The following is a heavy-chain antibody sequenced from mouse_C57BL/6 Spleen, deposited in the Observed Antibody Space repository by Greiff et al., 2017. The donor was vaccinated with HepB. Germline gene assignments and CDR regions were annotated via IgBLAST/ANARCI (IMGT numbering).Heavy chain of an antibody. CDR3: ARGDYYGSSYEWYFEV. CDR1: GFSLSTSGMG. J-gene: IGHJ1*03. D-gene: IGHD1-1*01. CDR2: IYWDDDK. V-gene: IGHV8-12*01. Sequence: QVTLKVSGPGILQSSQTLSLTCSFSGFSLSTSGMGVSWIRQPSGKGLEWLAHIYWDDDKRYNPSLKSRLTISKDTSRTQVFLKITSVDTADTATYYCARGDYYGSSYEWYFEVWGTGTTVTVSS.